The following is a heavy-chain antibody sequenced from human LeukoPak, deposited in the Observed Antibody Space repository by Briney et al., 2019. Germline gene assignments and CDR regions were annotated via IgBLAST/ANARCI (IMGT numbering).Heavy chain of an antibody. D-gene: IGHD1/OR15-1a*01. CDR3: ARVRREMKRSLGRTTEYSYYYYMDV. Sequence: GGSLRLSCAASGFTFSTYNMNWVRHAPGKGLEWISSITSSSSYIYYADSVKGRFTISRDNAKNSVYLQMNRLRAEDTAVYYCARVRREMKRSLGRTTEYSYYYYMDVWGKGTTVTVSS. V-gene: IGHV3-21*01. J-gene: IGHJ6*03. CDR1: GFTFSTYN. CDR2: ITSSSSYI.